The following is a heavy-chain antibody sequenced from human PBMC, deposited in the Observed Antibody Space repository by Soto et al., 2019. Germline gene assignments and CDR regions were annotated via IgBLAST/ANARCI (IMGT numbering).Heavy chain of an antibody. V-gene: IGHV2-5*01. D-gene: IGHD3-3*01. J-gene: IGHJ4*02. CDR2: IYWNDDK. Sequence: QITLKESGPTLVKPTQTLTLTCTFSGFSLSTSGVGVGWIRQPPGKALEWLALIYWNDDKRYSPSLKSRLTITKDTSKNHVVLTMNNMDPVDTATYYCAHSYYDFWSGFYFDYWGQGTLVTVSS. CDR1: GFSLSTSGVG. CDR3: AHSYYDFWSGFYFDY.